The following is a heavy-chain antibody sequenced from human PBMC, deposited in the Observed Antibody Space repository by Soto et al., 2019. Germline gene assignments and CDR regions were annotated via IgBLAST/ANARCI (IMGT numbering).Heavy chain of an antibody. D-gene: IGHD4-17*01. J-gene: IGHJ1*01. CDR2: ISAYNGNT. CDR1: GYTFTSYG. Sequence: ASVKVSCKASGYTFTSYGISWLRQAPGQGLEWMGWISAYNGNTNYAQKLQGRVTMTTDTSTSTAYVELRSLRSDDTAVYYCARGRYGGNSWDFQHWGQGTLVTVSS. CDR3: ARGRYGGNSWDFQH. V-gene: IGHV1-18*01.